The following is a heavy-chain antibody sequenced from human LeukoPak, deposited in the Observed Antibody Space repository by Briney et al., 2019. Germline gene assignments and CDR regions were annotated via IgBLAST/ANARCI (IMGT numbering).Heavy chain of an antibody. CDR1: GVSMTDYY. CDR3: ARQPGGPAAFDI. CDR2: SHSSGET. J-gene: IGHJ3*02. Sequence: SETLSLTCTVSGVSMTDYYWSWIRQPPGQGLECIAYSHSSGETTYNPSLKSRITISVDPSKNPFSLNLSSVIAADTAVYFCARQPGGPAAFDIWGQGTMVTVSA. V-gene: IGHV4-59*08.